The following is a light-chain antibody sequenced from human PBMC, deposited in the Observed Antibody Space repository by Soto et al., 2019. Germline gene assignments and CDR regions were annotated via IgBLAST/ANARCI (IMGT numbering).Light chain of an antibody. CDR1: SSDGGGYNY. CDR2: EVS. J-gene: IGLJ2*01. Sequence: QSALTQPASVSGSPGQSITISCTGTSSDGGGYNYVSWYQQHPGKAPKLMIYEVSNRPSGVSNRFSGSKSGNTASLTISGLQAEDEADYYCSSYTSSSTLVFGGGTKLTFL. CDR3: SSYTSSSTLV. V-gene: IGLV2-14*01.